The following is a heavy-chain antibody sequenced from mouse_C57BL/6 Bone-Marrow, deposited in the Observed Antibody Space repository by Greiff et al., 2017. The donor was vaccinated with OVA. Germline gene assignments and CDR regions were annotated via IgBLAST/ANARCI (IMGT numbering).Heavy chain of an antibody. J-gene: IGHJ1*03. CDR3: ARWGTVEDIEV. D-gene: IGHD1-1*01. CDR1: GFTFTDYY. V-gene: IGHV7-3*01. CDR2: IRNKANGYTT. Sequence: EVQGVESGGGLVQPGGSLSLSCAASGFTFTDYYMSWVRQPPGKALEWLGFIRNKANGYTTEYSASVKGRFTISRDNSQSILYLQMSALRAEDSAAYYCARWGTVEDIEVWGTGTTVTVSA.